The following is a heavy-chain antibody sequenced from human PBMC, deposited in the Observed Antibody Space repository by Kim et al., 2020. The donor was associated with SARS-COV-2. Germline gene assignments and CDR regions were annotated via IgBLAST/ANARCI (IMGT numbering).Heavy chain of an antibody. V-gene: IGHV1-24*01. Sequence: ASVKVSCKVSGYTLTELSMHWVRQAPGKGLEWMGGFDPEDGETIYAQKFQGRVTMTEDTSTDTAYMELSSLRSEDTAVYYCATDQAAAAGTRYYYYYGMDVWGQGTTVTVSS. J-gene: IGHJ6*02. CDR2: FDPEDGET. CDR3: ATDQAAAAGTRYYYYYGMDV. D-gene: IGHD6-13*01. CDR1: GYTLTELS.